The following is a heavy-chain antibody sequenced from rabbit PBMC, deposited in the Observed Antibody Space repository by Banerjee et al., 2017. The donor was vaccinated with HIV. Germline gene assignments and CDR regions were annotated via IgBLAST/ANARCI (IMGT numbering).Heavy chain of an antibody. D-gene: IGHD8-1*01. CDR1: GFSFSSSYY. Sequence: QSLEESGGDLVQPGGSLTLTCKASGFSFSSSYYMCWVRQAPGKGLEWIACTYAYSSGSTYYASWAKGRFTISKSSSTTVTLQMTSLTAADTATYFCARDPDAGSSVYGFDLWGPGTLVTV. CDR3: ARDPDAGSSVYGFDL. V-gene: IGHV1S40*01. J-gene: IGHJ4*01. CDR2: TYAYSSGST.